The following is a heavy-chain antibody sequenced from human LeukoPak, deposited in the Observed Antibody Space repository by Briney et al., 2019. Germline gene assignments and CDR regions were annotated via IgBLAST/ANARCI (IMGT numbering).Heavy chain of an antibody. J-gene: IGHJ6*03. V-gene: IGHV4-34*01. CDR1: GGSFSGYY. Sequence: PSETLSLTCAVYGGSFSGYYWSWIRQPPGKGLEWIGEINHSGSTNYNPSLKSRVTISVDTSKNQFSLKLSSVTAADTAVYYCARGRSRYYDSSGYFGSLVCMDVWGKGTTVTVSS. CDR3: ARGRSRYYDSSGYFGSLVCMDV. CDR2: INHSGST. D-gene: IGHD3-22*01.